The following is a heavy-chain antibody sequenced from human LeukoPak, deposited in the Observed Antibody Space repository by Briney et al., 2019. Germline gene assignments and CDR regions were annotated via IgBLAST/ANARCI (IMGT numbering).Heavy chain of an antibody. CDR2: ISGSGGST. J-gene: IGHJ5*02. Sequence: PGGSLRLSCAASGFTFSSYAMSWVCQAPGKGLEWVSAISGSGGSTYYADSVKGRFTISRDNSKNTLYLQMNSLRAEDTAVYYCAKSSIAARLEWFDPWGQGTLVTVSS. V-gene: IGHV3-23*01. CDR3: AKSSIAARLEWFDP. D-gene: IGHD6-6*01. CDR1: GFTFSSYA.